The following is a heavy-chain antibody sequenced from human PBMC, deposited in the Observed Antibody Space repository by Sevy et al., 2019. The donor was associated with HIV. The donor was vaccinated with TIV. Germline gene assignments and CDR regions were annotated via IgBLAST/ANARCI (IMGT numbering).Heavy chain of an antibody. V-gene: IGHV4-61*01. CDR3: VRDRIAAAGGYFDY. Sequence: SETLSLTCTVSGASVSYGNYYWTWIQQPPGKGLEWIGYISYIGSTNYNPSLKSRVTISIDTAKNQLSLRLNSVTATDTAVYYCVRDRIAAAGGYFDYWGQGALVTVSS. CDR1: GASVSYGNYY. D-gene: IGHD6-13*01. J-gene: IGHJ4*02. CDR2: ISYIGST.